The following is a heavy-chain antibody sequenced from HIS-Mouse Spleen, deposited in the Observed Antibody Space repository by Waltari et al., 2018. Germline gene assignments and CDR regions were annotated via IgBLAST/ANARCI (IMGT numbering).Heavy chain of an antibody. D-gene: IGHD6-13*01. CDR3: AREIPYSSSWYDWYFDL. CDR1: VRPIRSSRYY. V-gene: IGHV4-39*07. J-gene: IGHJ2*01. Sequence: QLQLQESGPGLVKPSETLALTCTVSVRPIRSSRYYWGGFRQPPGKGLAWIGSIYYSGDTYYNPSLKSRVTISVDTSKNQFSLKLSSVTAADTAVYYCAREIPYSSSWYDWYFDLWGRGTLVTVS. CDR2: IYYSGDT.